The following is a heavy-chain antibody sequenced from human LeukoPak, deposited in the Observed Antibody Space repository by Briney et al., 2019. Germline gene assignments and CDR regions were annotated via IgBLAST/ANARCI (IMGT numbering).Heavy chain of an antibody. CDR3: ARFGHRVDGDYVLVKGGFDL. Sequence: TGGSLRLSCTASGFIFSTYAMNWVRQAPGKGLEWISYVSGENSITNYADSVKGRFTISRDNANNSLLLQMNSLRPEDTAVYYCARFGHRVDGDYVLVKGGFDLWGQGTMVTVSS. CDR2: VSGENSIT. J-gene: IGHJ3*01. V-gene: IGHV3-48*01. D-gene: IGHD4-17*01. CDR1: GFIFSTYA.